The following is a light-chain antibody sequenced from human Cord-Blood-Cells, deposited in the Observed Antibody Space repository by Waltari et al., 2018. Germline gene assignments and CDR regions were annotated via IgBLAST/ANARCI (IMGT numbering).Light chain of an antibody. J-gene: IGLJ2*01. CDR3: CSYAGSSTVV. V-gene: IGLV2-23*02. Sequence: QSALTQHASVSGSPGQSSTISCTGTSSDVGSLNVVSWYQQHPGKAPKLMIYEVSKRPSGVSNRLSGSKSGNTASLTISGLQAEDEADYYCCSYAGSSTVVFGGGTKLTVL. CDR1: SSDVGSLNV. CDR2: EVS.